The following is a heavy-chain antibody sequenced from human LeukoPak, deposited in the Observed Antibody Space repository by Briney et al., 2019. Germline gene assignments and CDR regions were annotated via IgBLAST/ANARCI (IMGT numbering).Heavy chain of an antibody. V-gene: IGHV5-51*01. CDR2: IYPGDSDT. CDR1: GYSFTSYC. J-gene: IGHJ6*02. CDR3: ARRGYSGYDFYYYDMDV. Sequence: GESLKISCKGSGYSFTSYCIGWVRQMPGKGLEWMGIIYPGDSDTRYSPSFQGQVTISADKSISTAYLQWSSLKASDTAMYYCARRGYSGYDFYYYDMDVWGQGTTVTVSS. D-gene: IGHD5-12*01.